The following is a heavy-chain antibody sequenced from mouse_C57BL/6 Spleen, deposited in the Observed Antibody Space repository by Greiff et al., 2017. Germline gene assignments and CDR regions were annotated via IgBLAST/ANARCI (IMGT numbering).Heavy chain of an antibody. V-gene: IGHV1-64*01. CDR3: AGTTVVAEGYYFDY. CDR2: IHPNSGST. Sequence: VQLQQSGAELVKPGASVKLSCKASGYTFTSYWMHWVKQRPGQGLEWIGMIHPNSGSTNYNEKFKSKATLTADKSSSTAYMQLSSLTSEDSAVYYCAGTTVVAEGYYFDYWGQGTTLTVSS. J-gene: IGHJ2*01. D-gene: IGHD1-1*01. CDR1: GYTFTSYW.